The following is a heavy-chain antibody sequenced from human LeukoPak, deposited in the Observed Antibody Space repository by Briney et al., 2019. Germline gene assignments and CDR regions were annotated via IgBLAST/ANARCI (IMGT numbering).Heavy chain of an antibody. CDR2: IRYDGSNK. J-gene: IGHJ6*03. CDR1: GFTFSSYG. CDR3: AKDVSGYPHYMDV. D-gene: IGHD3-3*01. Sequence: PGGSLRLSCAAPGFTFSSYGMHWVRQAPGKGLERVAFIRYDGSNKYYADSVKGRFTISRDNSKNTLYLQMNSLRAEDTAVYYCAKDVSGYPHYMDVWGKGTTVTVSS. V-gene: IGHV3-30*02.